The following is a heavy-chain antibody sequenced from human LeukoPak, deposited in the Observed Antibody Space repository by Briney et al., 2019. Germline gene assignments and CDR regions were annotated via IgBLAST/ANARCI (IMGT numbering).Heavy chain of an antibody. CDR3: VRDRDPRGNYFDY. CDR1: GLVFSSYT. Sequence: GGSLRLSCAASGLVFSSYTMGWVRHAPGKGLEWVSSSTPATDSTNYADSVQGRFTISRDNAKNSVYLQMNSLTAEDTGVYYCVRDRDPRGNYFDYWGQGTLVTVSS. J-gene: IGHJ4*02. V-gene: IGHV3-21*01. CDR2: STPATDST. D-gene: IGHD2-21*02.